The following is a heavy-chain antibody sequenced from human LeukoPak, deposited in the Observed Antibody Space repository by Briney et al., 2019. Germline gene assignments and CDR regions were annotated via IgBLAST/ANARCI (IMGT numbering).Heavy chain of an antibody. CDR3: ARQFSSYCSSTSCSTVHDAFDI. CDR2: IYYSGST. V-gene: IGHV4-39*01. J-gene: IGHJ3*02. D-gene: IGHD2-2*01. CDR1: GGSISSSSYY. Sequence: SETLSLTCTVSGGSISSSSYYWGWIRQPPGKGLEWIGSIYYSGSTYYNPSLKSRVTISVDTSKNQFSLKLSSVTAADTAVYYCARQFSSYCSSTSCSTVHDAFDIWGQGTMVTVSS.